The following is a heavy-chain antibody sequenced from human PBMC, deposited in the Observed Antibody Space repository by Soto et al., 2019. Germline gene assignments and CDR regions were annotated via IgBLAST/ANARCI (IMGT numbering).Heavy chain of an antibody. V-gene: IGHV3-23*01. J-gene: IGHJ5*02. Sequence: GGSLRLSCAASGFTFSSYAMSWVRQAPGKGLEWVSAISGSGGSTYYADSVKGRFTISRDNSKNTLYLQMNSLRAEDTAVYYCAKDSRRYFDWFDRNYNGSAPGGQGPLVTVPS. CDR3: AKDSRRYFDWFDRNYNGSAP. D-gene: IGHD3-9*01. CDR2: ISGSGGST. CDR1: GFTFSSYA.